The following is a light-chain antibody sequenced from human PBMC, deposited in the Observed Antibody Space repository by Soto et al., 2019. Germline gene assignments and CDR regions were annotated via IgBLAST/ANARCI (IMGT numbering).Light chain of an antibody. V-gene: IGLV2-14*01. J-gene: IGLJ1*01. CDR1: SSDVGGYNY. CDR2: EVS. Sequence: QSVLTQPAYVSGSPGQSITISCTGTSSDVGGYNYVSWYQQHPGKALKLMIYEVSNRPSGVSNRFSGSKSGKTASLTISGLQAEDEADYYCSSYTSSRTGVFGTGTKVTVL. CDR3: SSYTSSRTGV.